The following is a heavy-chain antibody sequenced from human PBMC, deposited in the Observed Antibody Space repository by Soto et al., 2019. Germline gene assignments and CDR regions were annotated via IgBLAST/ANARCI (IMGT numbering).Heavy chain of an antibody. CDR3: AGEPKGGAYDMDV. CDR1: RLIFSTYD. V-gene: IGHV3-33*01. Sequence: QVQLVESGGGVVQPGTSLRLSCAVSRLIFSTYDMHWVRQAPGKGLEWVALIWSDASRTFYADSVKGRFTISRDNSKNTLYLQMNSLRGEDTAVYYCAGEPKGGAYDMDVWGQGTTVTVSS. J-gene: IGHJ6*02. CDR2: IWSDASRT. D-gene: IGHD3-16*01.